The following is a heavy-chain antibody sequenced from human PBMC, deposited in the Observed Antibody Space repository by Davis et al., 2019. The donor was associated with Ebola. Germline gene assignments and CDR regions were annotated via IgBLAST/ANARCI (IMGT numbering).Heavy chain of an antibody. D-gene: IGHD2-8*01. CDR3: AKRRDNGGNYFDH. CDR1: GYTFTSYG. J-gene: IGHJ4*02. Sequence: ASVKVSCKASGYTFTSYGISWVRQAPGQGLEWMGWISPFSGNTLYAQNLQDRVTMTRDTSTTTVYMELRSLRPDDTAVYYCAKRRDNGGNYFDHWGQGTLVTVAS. CDR2: ISPFSGNT. V-gene: IGHV1-18*04.